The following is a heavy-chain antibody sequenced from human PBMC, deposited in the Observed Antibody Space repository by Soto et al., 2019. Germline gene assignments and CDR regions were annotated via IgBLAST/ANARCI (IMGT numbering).Heavy chain of an antibody. J-gene: IGHJ4*02. CDR2: ISAYNGNT. Sequence: GASVKVSCKASGYTFTSYGISWVRQAPGQGLEWMGWISAYNGNTNYAQKLQGRVTMTTDTSTSTAYMELRSLRSDDTAVYYCAILFEGYNWNYRVDYWGQGTLVTVSS. D-gene: IGHD1-7*01. V-gene: IGHV1-18*01. CDR1: GYTFTSYG. CDR3: AILFEGYNWNYRVDY.